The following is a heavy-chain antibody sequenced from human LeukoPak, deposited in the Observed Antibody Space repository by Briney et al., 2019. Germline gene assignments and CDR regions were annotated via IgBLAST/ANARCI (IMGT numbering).Heavy chain of an antibody. CDR1: GGSLSGYY. CDR3: AREPSITMVRGVIITPDGMDV. J-gene: IGHJ6*02. V-gene: IGHV4-34*01. D-gene: IGHD3-10*01. Sequence: NTSETLSLTCAVYGGSLSGYYWSWIRQPPGKGLEWIGEINHSGSTNYNPSFKSRVTISVDTSKNQFSLKLSSVTAADTAVYYCAREPSITMVRGVIITPDGMDVWGQGTTVTVSS. CDR2: INHSGST.